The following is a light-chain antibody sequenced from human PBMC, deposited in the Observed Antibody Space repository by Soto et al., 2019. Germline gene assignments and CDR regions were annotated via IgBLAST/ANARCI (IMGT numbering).Light chain of an antibody. CDR2: TTS. V-gene: IGKV1-39*01. CDR1: QSISYY. Sequence: DIQMTQSPSSLSASVGDRVTITCRASQSISYYLNWYQQKPGRAPRLLIYTTSSLQSGVPSKFSGSASGTDFILTISSLQPEDFATYYCQQSYTTPWTFGQGTKVEIK. J-gene: IGKJ1*01. CDR3: QQSYTTPWT.